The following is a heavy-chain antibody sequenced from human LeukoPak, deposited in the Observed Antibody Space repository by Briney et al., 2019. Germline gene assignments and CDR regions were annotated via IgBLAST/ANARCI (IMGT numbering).Heavy chain of an antibody. V-gene: IGHV4-39*01. CDR2: IYYSGST. Sequence: SETLSLTCTVSGGSISSSSFFWDWIRQPPGKGLEWIGSIYYSGSTYYSPSLKSRVTISVDTSKNQFSLKLRSVTAADTAVYYCATGDVVVPTAAQRPLDYWGQGTRVTVSS. D-gene: IGHD2-2*01. CDR1: GGSISSSSFF. CDR3: ATGDVVVPTAAQRPLDY. J-gene: IGHJ4*02.